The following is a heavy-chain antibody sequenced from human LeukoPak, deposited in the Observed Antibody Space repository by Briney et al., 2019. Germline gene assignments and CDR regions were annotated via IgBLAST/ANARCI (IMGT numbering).Heavy chain of an antibody. D-gene: IGHD2/OR15-2a*01. CDR3: ARLWDSTGLYSYYYMDV. Sequence: PSETLSLTCSVSGVSISSGSYYWGWIRQPPGMGLEWIGIIYHNGNTNYNPSLKSRVTISADTSRNQFSLRMDSVTAADTAVYYCARLWDSTGLYSYYYMDVWGEGTTVTVSS. CDR1: GVSISSGSYY. V-gene: IGHV4-39*01. J-gene: IGHJ6*03. CDR2: IYHNGNT.